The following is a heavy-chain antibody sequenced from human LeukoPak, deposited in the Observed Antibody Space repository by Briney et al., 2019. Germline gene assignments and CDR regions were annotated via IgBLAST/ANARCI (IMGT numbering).Heavy chain of an antibody. CDR1: GFTFSSYG. V-gene: IGHV3-30*02. D-gene: IGHD6-13*01. J-gene: IGHJ4*02. CDR2: IRYDGSNK. Sequence: GGSLRLSCAASGFTFSSYGIHWVRQAPGKGLEWVAFIRYDGSNKYYADSVKGRFTISRDNSKNTLYLPMNSLRAEDKAVYYCARMLIAAAGPKTFDYWGKGTLVTVSS. CDR3: ARMLIAAAGPKTFDY.